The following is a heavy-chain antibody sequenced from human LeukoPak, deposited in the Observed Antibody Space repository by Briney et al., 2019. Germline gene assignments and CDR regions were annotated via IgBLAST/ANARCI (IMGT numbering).Heavy chain of an antibody. D-gene: IGHD3-3*01. CDR1: GYIFNSYD. Sequence: ASVKVSCKASGYIFNSYDISWVRQAPGQGLEWMAWISTYNGNTNYAQKVQGRATMTTDTSTSTAYMELRSLRSDDTAVYYCARVLRYDFWSAYYFDYWGQGTLVTVSS. CDR2: ISTYNGNT. CDR3: ARVLRYDFWSAYYFDY. V-gene: IGHV1-18*01. J-gene: IGHJ4*02.